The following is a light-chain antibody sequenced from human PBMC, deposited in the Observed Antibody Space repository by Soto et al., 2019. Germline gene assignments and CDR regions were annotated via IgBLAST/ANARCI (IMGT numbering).Light chain of an antibody. V-gene: IGKV1-5*01. Sequence: DIQMPQSPSTLSASVGARLSITGRASQSVSNWLAWYQQKPGKAPKLLIYDASSLESGVPSRFSGSGSGTEFTLTISSLQPDEFATYYCQQYNSYPYTFGQGTRLEIK. CDR1: QSVSNW. CDR2: DAS. CDR3: QQYNSYPYT. J-gene: IGKJ5*01.